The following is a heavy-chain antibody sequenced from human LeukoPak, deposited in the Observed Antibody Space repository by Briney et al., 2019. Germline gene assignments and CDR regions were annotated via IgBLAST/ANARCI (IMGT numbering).Heavy chain of an antibody. CDR1: GYTFTGYY. J-gene: IGHJ4*02. CDR3: ARGSSKYQLLPLDY. Sequence: ASVKVSCKASGYTFTGYYIHWVRQAPGQGLEWMGWINPNSGGTNYAQKFQGGVTMTRDTSISTAYMELSRLRSDDTAVYYCARGSSKYQLLPLDYWGQGTLVTVSS. CDR2: INPNSGGT. D-gene: IGHD2-2*01. V-gene: IGHV1-2*02.